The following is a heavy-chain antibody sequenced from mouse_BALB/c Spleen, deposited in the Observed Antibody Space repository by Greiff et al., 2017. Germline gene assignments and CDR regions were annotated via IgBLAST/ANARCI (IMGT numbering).Heavy chain of an antibody. CDR1: GYTFPSYD. Sequence: QVHVKQSGAELVKPGASVTLSCKASGYTFPSYDINWVRQRPEQGLEWIGWIFPGDGSTKYNEKFKGKATLTTDKSSSTAYMQLSRLTSEDSAVYFGARAEARYGNYESAMDDWGQGTSVTVSS. CDR3: ARAEARYGNYESAMDD. J-gene: IGHJ4*01. CDR2: IFPGDGST. V-gene: IGHV1S56*01. D-gene: IGHD2-10*02.